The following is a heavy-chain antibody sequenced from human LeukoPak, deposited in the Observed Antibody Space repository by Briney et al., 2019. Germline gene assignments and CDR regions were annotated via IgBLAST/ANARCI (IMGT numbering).Heavy chain of an antibody. CDR3: AKDLIQLWLFPDD. Sequence: GGSLRLSCAASGFTSSSYAMSWVRQAPGKGLEWVSGIGGSGGSIYYADPVKGRFTISRDNSKNTLYLQMNSLRAEDTAVYYCAKDLIQLWLFPDDWGQGTLVTVSS. J-gene: IGHJ4*02. D-gene: IGHD5-18*01. V-gene: IGHV3-23*01. CDR1: GFTSSSYA. CDR2: IGGSGGSI.